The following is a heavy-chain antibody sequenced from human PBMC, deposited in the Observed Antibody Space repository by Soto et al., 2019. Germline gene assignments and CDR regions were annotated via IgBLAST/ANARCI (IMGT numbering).Heavy chain of an antibody. CDR2: IDYIGRA. V-gene: IGHV4-31*03. D-gene: IGHD2-2*01. Sequence: QVQLQESGPGLVTPSQTLSLTCTVSGGSISSDNYFWSWIRQHPGKGLEWIGYIDYIGRAYYNPSLKSRVTTSVDTSKNQFSLRLSSVTVADTATYYCAREVKSAAAAAAFDLWGQGTVVTVAS. CDR3: AREVKSAAAAAAFDL. J-gene: IGHJ3*01. CDR1: GGSISSDNYF.